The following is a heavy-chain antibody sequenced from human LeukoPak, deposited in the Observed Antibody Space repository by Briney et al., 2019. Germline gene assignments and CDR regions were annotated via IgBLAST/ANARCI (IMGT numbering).Heavy chain of an antibody. CDR2: INPYSGDT. V-gene: IGHV1-2*02. Sequence: ASVKVSCKSSGYTFTGHWMHWVRQAPGQGLEWVGCINPYSGDTKYAEQFEGRVTFTSDTSISTAYMELSRLGYDDTAVYYCTRVRVSYTSSSDSDNWGQGAVVTVS. J-gene: IGHJ4*02. CDR1: GYTFTGHW. CDR3: TRVRVSYTSSSDSDN. D-gene: IGHD6-6*01.